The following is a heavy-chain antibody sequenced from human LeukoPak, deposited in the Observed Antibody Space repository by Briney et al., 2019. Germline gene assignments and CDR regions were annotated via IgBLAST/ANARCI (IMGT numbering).Heavy chain of an antibody. CDR2: IAMDGSNK. CDR1: GLTFSNYG. Sequence: GGSLRLSCAGSGLTFSNYGMHWVRQAPDKGLEWVAVIAMDGSNKYYADSVKGRFTISRDNSKNTLYLQMNSLRAEDTAVYYCAKKVFSGWYGAFDIWGQGTMVTVSS. D-gene: IGHD6-19*01. J-gene: IGHJ3*02. V-gene: IGHV3-30*18. CDR3: AKKVFSGWYGAFDI.